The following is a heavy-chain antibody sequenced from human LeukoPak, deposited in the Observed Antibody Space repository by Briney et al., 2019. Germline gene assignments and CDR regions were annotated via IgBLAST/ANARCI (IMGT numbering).Heavy chain of an antibody. D-gene: IGHD3-10*01. Sequence: PSETLSLTCTVPGGSISSYYWSWIRQPPGKGLEWLGYIYYSGSTNYNPSLKSRVTISVDTSKNQFSLKLSSVTAADTAVYYCARVTYYYGSGSSHFDYWGQGTLVTVSS. CDR3: ARVTYYYGSGSSHFDY. CDR1: GGSISSYY. J-gene: IGHJ4*02. V-gene: IGHV4-59*01. CDR2: IYYSGST.